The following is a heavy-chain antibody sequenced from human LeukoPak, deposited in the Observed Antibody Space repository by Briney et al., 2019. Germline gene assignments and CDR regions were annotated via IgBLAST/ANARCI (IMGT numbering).Heavy chain of an antibody. CDR1: GFSLSTSGVG. CDR2: IYWNDDK. J-gene: IGHJ5*02. Sequence: SGPTLVNPTQTLTLTCTFSGFSLSTSGVGVGWIRQPPGKALEWLALIYWNDDKRYSPSLKSRLTITKDTSKNQVVLTMTNMDPVDTATYYYAHSQRVQYQLLWEDNWFDPWGQGTLVTVSS. V-gene: IGHV2-5*01. D-gene: IGHD2-2*01. CDR3: AHSQRVQYQLLWEDNWFDP.